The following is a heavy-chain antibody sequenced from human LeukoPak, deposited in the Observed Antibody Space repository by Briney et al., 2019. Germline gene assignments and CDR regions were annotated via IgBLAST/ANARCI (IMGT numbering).Heavy chain of an antibody. J-gene: IGHJ5*02. CDR3: ARHGTDGELGP. D-gene: IGHD3-10*01. V-gene: IGHV5-10-1*01. Sequence: RGESLKISCKGTAYSFTSYWIGWVRQMPGKGLEWMGRIDHSDSYTNYSPSFQGHVTISADKSISTAYLQWSSLKASDTAMYYCARHGTDGELGPWGQGTLVTVSS. CDR1: AYSFTSYW. CDR2: IDHSDSYT.